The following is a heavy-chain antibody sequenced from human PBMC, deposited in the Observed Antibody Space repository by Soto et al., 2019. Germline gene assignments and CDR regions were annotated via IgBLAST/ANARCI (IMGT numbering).Heavy chain of an antibody. CDR1: GIIFNNAW. CDR2: IKSKTDGGTT. J-gene: IGHJ4*02. Sequence: GWSLRLSCAAAGIIFNNAWMHWVRQAPGKGLEWVGRIKSKTDGGTTDYAAPVKGRFTISRDDSKNTLYLQMNSLKTEDTAVYYCTTDQYYYGSGSHDYWGQGTLVTVSS. CDR3: TTDQYYYGSGSHDY. V-gene: IGHV3-15*01. D-gene: IGHD3-10*01.